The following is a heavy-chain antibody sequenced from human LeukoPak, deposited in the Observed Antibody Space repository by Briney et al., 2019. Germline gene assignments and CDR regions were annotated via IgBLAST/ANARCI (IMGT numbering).Heavy chain of an antibody. Sequence: PSETLSLTCTVSGGSISSHYWSWIRQPPGKGLEWIGYIYYSGSTNYNPSLKSRVTISVDTSKNQFSLKLSSVTAADTAVYYCAGAYYYDSSGYRQILNWLDPWGKGTLVTVSS. D-gene: IGHD3-22*01. CDR1: GGSISSHY. V-gene: IGHV4-59*11. CDR2: IYYSGST. J-gene: IGHJ5*02. CDR3: AGAYYYDSSGYRQILNWLDP.